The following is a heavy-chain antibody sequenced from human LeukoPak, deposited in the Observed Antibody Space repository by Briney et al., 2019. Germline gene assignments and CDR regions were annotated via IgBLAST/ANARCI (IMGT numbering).Heavy chain of an antibody. V-gene: IGHV1-18*01. D-gene: IGHD5-18*01. Sequence: ASVKVSCKASGYTFTSYGISWVRQAPGQGLEWMGWISAYNGSPNYAQKFQGRVTMTTDTSTSTLYMELRSLRSDDTAVYYCAREIQLWLRGGWFDPWGQGTLVTVSS. CDR2: ISAYNGSP. J-gene: IGHJ5*02. CDR3: AREIQLWLRGGWFDP. CDR1: GYTFTSYG.